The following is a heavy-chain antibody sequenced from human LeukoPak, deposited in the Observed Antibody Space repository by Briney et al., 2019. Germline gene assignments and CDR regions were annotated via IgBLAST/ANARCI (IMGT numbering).Heavy chain of an antibody. CDR2: ISSSGSTI. CDR1: GFTFSSYS. Sequence: GGSLRLSCAASGFTFSSYSMNWVRQAPGKGLEWVSYISSSGSTIYYADSVKGRFTISRDNAKNSLYLQMNSLRAEDTAVYYCAREGAGNGFDIWGQGTMVTVSS. V-gene: IGHV3-48*01. D-gene: IGHD1-26*01. J-gene: IGHJ3*02. CDR3: AREGAGNGFDI.